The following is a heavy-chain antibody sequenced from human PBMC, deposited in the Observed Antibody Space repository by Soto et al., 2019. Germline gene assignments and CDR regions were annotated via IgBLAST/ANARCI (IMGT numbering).Heavy chain of an antibody. J-gene: IGHJ4*02. CDR2: IYYSGSA. CDR3: ARVGAVAGPITLDS. D-gene: IGHD6-19*01. CDR1: GGSISSGGYY. Sequence: QVQLQESGPGLVKPSQTLSLTCTVSGGSISSGGYYWSWIRQHPGKALEWIAYIYYSGSAYYNPSLQSRVTISVDPSKNQISLRLSYVTAADTAVYYCARVGAVAGPITLDSWGQGTLVTVSS. V-gene: IGHV4-31*03.